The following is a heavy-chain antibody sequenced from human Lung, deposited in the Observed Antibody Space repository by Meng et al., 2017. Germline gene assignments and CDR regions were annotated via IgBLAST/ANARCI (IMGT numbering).Heavy chain of an antibody. CDR3: ARDEDISAAGKLFGDY. CDR2: INPKSGDT. CDR1: GYTFPDYW. J-gene: IGHJ4*02. D-gene: IGHD6-13*01. V-gene: IGHV1-2*06. Sequence: VGLVQSGAEVKKTGASVKVSCKSAGYTFPDYWLHWVRRAPGQGLEWMGRINPKSGDTHYAQRFQGRVTMTGDTSISTAYMELSGLRSDDTAMYYCARDEDISAAGKLFGDYWGQGTLVTVSS.